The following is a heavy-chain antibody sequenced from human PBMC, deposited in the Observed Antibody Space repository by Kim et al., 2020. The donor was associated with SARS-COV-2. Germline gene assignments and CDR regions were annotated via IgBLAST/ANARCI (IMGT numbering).Heavy chain of an antibody. CDR1: GFTFSSYA. J-gene: IGHJ4*02. Sequence: GGSLRLSCAASGFTFSSYAMSWVRQAPGKGLEWVSAITGSGDRTFYADSVKGRFTVSRDNSKNTLYVHMNSLRAEDTAVYYCAKDPQVVALDYYFVYWGQGTLVTVS. V-gene: IGHV3-23*01. CDR2: ITGSGDRT. D-gene: IGHD2-15*01. CDR3: AKDPQVVALDYYFVY.